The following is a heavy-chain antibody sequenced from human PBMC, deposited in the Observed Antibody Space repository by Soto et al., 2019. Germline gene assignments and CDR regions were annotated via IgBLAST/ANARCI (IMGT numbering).Heavy chain of an antibody. Sequence: GASVKVSCKASGYTFTSYGIRWVRQAPGQGLEWMGWISAYNGNTNYAQKLQGRVTMTTDTSTSTAYMELRSLRSDDTAVYYCARYSYYDSHTLGFDYWGQGTLVTVSS. V-gene: IGHV1-18*01. CDR3: ARYSYYDSHTLGFDY. CDR2: ISAYNGNT. D-gene: IGHD3-22*01. CDR1: GYTFTSYG. J-gene: IGHJ4*02.